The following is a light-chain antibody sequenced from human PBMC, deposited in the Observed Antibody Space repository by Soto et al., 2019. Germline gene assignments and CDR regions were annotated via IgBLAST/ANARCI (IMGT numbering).Light chain of an antibody. CDR1: GSDVGGYNY. V-gene: IGLV2-14*01. Sequence: QSALTQPASVSGSPRQSITISCTGIGSDVGGYNYVSWYQQHPGKAPKLMIYGVTNRPSGVSNRFSGSKSGNTASLTISGLHAEDEADYYCSSYTSSSTLVFGTGTKVTVL. J-gene: IGLJ1*01. CDR2: GVT. CDR3: SSYTSSSTLV.